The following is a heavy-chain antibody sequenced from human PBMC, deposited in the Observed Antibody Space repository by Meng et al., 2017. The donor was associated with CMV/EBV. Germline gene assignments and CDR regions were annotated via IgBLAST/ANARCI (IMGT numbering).Heavy chain of an antibody. Sequence: SGFTFSSYSMNWVRQAPGKGLEWVSSISSSSSYIYYADSVKGRFTISRDNAKNSLYLQMNSLRAEDTAVDYCARDPSGYSYGFLDYWGQGTLVTVSS. CDR1: GFTFSSYS. D-gene: IGHD5-18*01. CDR3: ARDPSGYSYGFLDY. V-gene: IGHV3-21*01. J-gene: IGHJ4*02. CDR2: ISSSSSYI.